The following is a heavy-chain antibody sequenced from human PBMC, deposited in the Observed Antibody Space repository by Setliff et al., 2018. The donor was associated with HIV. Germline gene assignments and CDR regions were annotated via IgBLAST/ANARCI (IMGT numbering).Heavy chain of an antibody. D-gene: IGHD3-16*01. CDR1: GNTFTNYA. V-gene: IGHV1-69*10. Sequence: SVKVSCKASGNTFTNYAMHWVRQAPGQGLEWVGGILPFLGMGDFAQKFQGRVTITADESTSTAYMELSSLRSDDTAVYYCGASQDSYSYLGYYYSGVNVWGQGSTVTVSS. J-gene: IGHJ6*02. CDR2: ILPFLGMG. CDR3: GASQDSYSYLGYYYSGVNV.